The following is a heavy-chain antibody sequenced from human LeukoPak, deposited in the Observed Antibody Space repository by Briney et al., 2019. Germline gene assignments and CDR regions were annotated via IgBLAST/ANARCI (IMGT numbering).Heavy chain of an antibody. CDR1: GFTFSSYE. V-gene: IGHV3-21*01. D-gene: IGHD5-12*01. CDR2: ISISSSYI. CDR3: ARDGWLRLPSH. Sequence: PGGSLRLSCAASGFTFSSYEMNWGRQAPGKGLEWVSSISISSSYIYYADSVKGRFTISRDNAKNSLYLQMNSLRAEDTVVYYCARDGWLRLPSHWGQGTLVTVSS. J-gene: IGHJ4*02.